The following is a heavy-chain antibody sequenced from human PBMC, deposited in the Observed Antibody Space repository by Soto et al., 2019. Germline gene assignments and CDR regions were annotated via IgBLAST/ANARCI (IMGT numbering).Heavy chain of an antibody. V-gene: IGHV3-9*01. CDR2: ISWNSGSI. J-gene: IGHJ4*02. CDR1: GFTFDDYA. Sequence: EVQLVESGGGLVQPGRSLRLSCAASGFTFDDYAMHWVRQAPGKGLEWVSGISWNSGSIGYVDSVKGRFTISRDNAKNSLYLQMNRLGAEDTALYYCAKDLGWRGYYFDYWGQGTLVTVSS. D-gene: IGHD6-19*01. CDR3: AKDLGWRGYYFDY.